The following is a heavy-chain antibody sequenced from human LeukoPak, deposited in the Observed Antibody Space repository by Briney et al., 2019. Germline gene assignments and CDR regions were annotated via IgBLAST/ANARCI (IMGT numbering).Heavy chain of an antibody. CDR1: GFTFSSYR. J-gene: IGHJ5*02. CDR2: INSDGSSR. V-gene: IGHV3-74*01. CDR3: ARVEKKLIVGSTNHWFDP. D-gene: IGHD1-26*01. Sequence: GGSLRLSCAAFGFTFSSYRMHWVRQAPGKGLVWVSRINSDGSSRHYADSVKGRFTIPRDNAKNTLYLQMNSLRADDTDVYYCARVEKKLIVGSTNHWFDPWGQGTLVTVSS.